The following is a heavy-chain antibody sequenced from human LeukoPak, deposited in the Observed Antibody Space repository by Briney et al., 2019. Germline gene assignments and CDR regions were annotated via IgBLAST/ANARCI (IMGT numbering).Heavy chain of an antibody. CDR2: ISYDGSNK. CDR3: AKLPAYGSGSYRVDY. CDR1: EFTFSSYA. V-gene: IGHV3-30-3*02. Sequence: GGSLRLSCAASEFTFSSYAFHWVRQAPGKGLEWVAFISYDGSNKFYADSVKGRFTISRDNSKNTLYLQMNSLRAEDTAVYYCAKLPAYGSGSYRVDYWGQGTLVTVSS. D-gene: IGHD3-10*01. J-gene: IGHJ4*02.